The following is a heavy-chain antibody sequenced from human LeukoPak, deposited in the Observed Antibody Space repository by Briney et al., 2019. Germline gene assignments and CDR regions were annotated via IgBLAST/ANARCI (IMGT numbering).Heavy chain of an antibody. D-gene: IGHD5-18*01. CDR3: SRLNSRYSYDRYMDV. CDR1: GGSFSGYY. V-gene: IGHV4-34*01. J-gene: IGHJ6*03. CDR2: INYSGST. Sequence: PSETLSLTCAVYGGSFSGYYWSWIRQPPGKGLEWIGEINYSGSTNYNPSLKSRVTISVDTYKNQFSLKLGSGTAADPAVYYCSRLNSRYSYDRYMDVWGKGTTVTISS.